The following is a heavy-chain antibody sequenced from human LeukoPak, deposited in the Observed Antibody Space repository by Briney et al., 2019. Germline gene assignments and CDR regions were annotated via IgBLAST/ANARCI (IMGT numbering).Heavy chain of an antibody. J-gene: IGHJ4*02. D-gene: IGHD4-17*01. CDR3: AREEWRSTVTAIDY. Sequence: GASVKVSYKASGYTFTGYYMHWVRQAPGQGLEWMGWINPNSGGTNYAQKFQGRVTMTRDTSISTAYMELSRLRSDDTAVYYCAREEWRSTVTAIDYWGQGTLVTVSS. CDR1: GYTFTGYY. V-gene: IGHV1-2*02. CDR2: INPNSGGT.